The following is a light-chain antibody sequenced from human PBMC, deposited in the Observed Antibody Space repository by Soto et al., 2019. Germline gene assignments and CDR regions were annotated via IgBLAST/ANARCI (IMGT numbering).Light chain of an antibody. CDR3: QQYISYPYT. J-gene: IGKJ2*01. CDR1: QTTNTW. Sequence: DIQMTQFPSTLSASVGDRVTITCRASQTTNTWLAWYQQKPGTAPKLLIYDASSLEGGVPSRFSASGSGTEFNITISSLQPEDLATYYCQQYISYPYTFGQGNKVEIK. V-gene: IGKV1-5*01. CDR2: DAS.